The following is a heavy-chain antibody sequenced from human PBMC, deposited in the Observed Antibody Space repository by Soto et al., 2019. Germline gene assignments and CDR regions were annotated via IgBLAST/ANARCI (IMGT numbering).Heavy chain of an antibody. J-gene: IGHJ6*02. D-gene: IGHD3-10*01. V-gene: IGHV3-9*01. CDR3: AKDIARYQLVLITEGMDV. Sequence: GGSLRLSCAASGFSFEDYGMHWVRQAPGKGLEWVSSISWNSRNIAYADSVKGRFTVSRDNAKNSLYLQMNSLRPEDTALYYCAKDIARYQLVLITEGMDVWGQGTTVTVSS. CDR1: GFSFEDYG. CDR2: ISWNSRNI.